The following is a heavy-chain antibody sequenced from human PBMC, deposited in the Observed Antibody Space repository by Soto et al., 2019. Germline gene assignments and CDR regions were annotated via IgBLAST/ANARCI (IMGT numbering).Heavy chain of an antibody. CDR2: ISRNSYTM. V-gene: IGHV3-48*02. Sequence: EVQLVESGGGLIQPGGSLRLSCAASGFIFGNYDMDWVRQAPGKGLEWVSYISRNSYTMYYSASVRGRFTISRDNAKNSLYLQMNSLRDENTAVYFCTRHIPALGLIDSWGQGTLVTVSA. D-gene: IGHD6-13*01. CDR1: GFIFGNYD. J-gene: IGHJ4*02. CDR3: TRHIPALGLIDS.